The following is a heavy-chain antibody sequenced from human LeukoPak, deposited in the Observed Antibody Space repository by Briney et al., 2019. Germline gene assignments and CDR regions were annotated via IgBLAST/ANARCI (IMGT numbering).Heavy chain of an antibody. CDR2: IYYSGST. Sequence: SETLSLTCTVSGGTISSSSYYWGWIRQPPGKGLEWIGYIYYSGSTNYNPSLKSRVTISVDTSKNQFSLKLSSVTAADTAVYYCARFTMVRGVIIPYFDYWGQGTLVTVSS. J-gene: IGHJ4*02. CDR3: ARFTMVRGVIIPYFDY. CDR1: GGTISSSSYY. D-gene: IGHD3-10*01. V-gene: IGHV4-61*05.